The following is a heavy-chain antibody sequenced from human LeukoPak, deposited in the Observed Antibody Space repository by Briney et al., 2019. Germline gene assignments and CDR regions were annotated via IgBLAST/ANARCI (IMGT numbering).Heavy chain of an antibody. Sequence: GGSLRLSCAASGFTFSSYWMTWVRQAPGKGLEWVADIKQDGSEQYYVDSVKGRFTISRDNAKNSLSLQMNSLRAEDTAVYYCARPLMYYYGSETYFWFDPWGQGTLVTVSS. V-gene: IGHV3-7*01. J-gene: IGHJ5*02. CDR1: GFTFSSYW. CDR3: ARPLMYYYGSETYFWFDP. D-gene: IGHD3-10*01. CDR2: IKQDGSEQ.